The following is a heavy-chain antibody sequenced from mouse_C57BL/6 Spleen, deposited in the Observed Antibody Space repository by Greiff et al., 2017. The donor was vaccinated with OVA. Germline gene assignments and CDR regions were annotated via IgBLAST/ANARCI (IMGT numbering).Heavy chain of an antibody. Sequence: QVQLQQPGAELVMPGASVKLSCKASGYTFTSYWMHWVKQRPGQGLEWIGEIDPSDSYTNYNQKFKGKSTLTVDKFSSTAYMQLISLTSEDSAVYYCARPDYYGSSWAMDYWGQGTSVTVSS. V-gene: IGHV1-69*01. J-gene: IGHJ4*01. CDR1: GYTFTSYW. D-gene: IGHD1-1*01. CDR2: IDPSDSYT. CDR3: ARPDYYGSSWAMDY.